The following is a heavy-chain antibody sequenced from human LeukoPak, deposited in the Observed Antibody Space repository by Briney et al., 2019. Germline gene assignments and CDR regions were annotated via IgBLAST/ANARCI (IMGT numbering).Heavy chain of an antibody. CDR2: IYPGDSDT. Sequence: GESLKISCQGSGYSFTSYWIGWVRQMPGKGLGWMGIIYPGDSDTRYSPSFQGQVTISADKSISTAYLQWSSLKASDTAIYYCARHGRRTTVTIFVSTYNWFDPWGQGTLVTVSS. V-gene: IGHV5-51*01. D-gene: IGHD4-11*01. J-gene: IGHJ5*02. CDR1: GYSFTSYW. CDR3: ARHGRRTTVTIFVSTYNWFDP.